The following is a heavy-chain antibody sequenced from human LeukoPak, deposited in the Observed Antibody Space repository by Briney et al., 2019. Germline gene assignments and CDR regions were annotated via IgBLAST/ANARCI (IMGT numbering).Heavy chain of an antibody. CDR1: GFTFSGSA. V-gene: IGHV3-33*08. J-gene: IGHJ4*02. CDR3: ARDRGAAGTSFDY. CDR2: IWYDGSNE. Sequence: PGGSLKLSCAASGFTFSGSAMHWVRQAPGKGLEWVAVIWYDGSNEYYADSVKGRFTISRDNSKNTLYLQMNSLRAEDTAVYYCARDRGAAGTSFDYWGQGTLVTVSS. D-gene: IGHD6-13*01.